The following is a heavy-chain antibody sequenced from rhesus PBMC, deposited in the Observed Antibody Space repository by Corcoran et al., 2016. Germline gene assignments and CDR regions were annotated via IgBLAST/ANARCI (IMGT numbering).Heavy chain of an antibody. J-gene: IGHJ4*01. D-gene: IGHD5-24*01. Sequence: QVQLQESGPGVVKPSETLSLTCAVSGGPISDNYRWSWIRQPPGKGLEWNGYIYGSSTSTNYNPSFKSRFTISKDTSKNQFSLKLSSVTAADTAVYYCARATAGTVKVVDYWGQGVLVTVSS. CDR2: IYGSSTST. CDR3: ARATAGTVKVVDY. V-gene: IGHV4S10*01. CDR1: GGPISDNYR.